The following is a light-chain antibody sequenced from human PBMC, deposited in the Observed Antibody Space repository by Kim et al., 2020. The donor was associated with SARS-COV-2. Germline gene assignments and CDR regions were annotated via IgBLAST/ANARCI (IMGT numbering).Light chain of an antibody. CDR1: SGSYI. CDR2: LEGSGSS. Sequence: LGSSVNLTCTLSSGSYIIAGHQQQPGKAPRYLMKLEGSGSSSKGSGVPDRFSGSSSGADRYLTISNLQSEDEADYYCETWDTNTRVFGGGTQLTVL. CDR3: ETWDTNTRV. V-gene: IGLV4-60*03. J-gene: IGLJ3*02.